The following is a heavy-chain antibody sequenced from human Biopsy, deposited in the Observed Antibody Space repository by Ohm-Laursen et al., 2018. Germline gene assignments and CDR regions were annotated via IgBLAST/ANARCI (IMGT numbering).Heavy chain of an antibody. Sequence: GASVKVSCKVSGYTLTALSMHWVRQAPGRGLEWMGGFAPENGKTIYAQKFQGRITMTEDTSTDTAYMELSSLRSEDTAVYYCAADINVWNVNYWGQGTQVTVPS. CDR1: GYTLTALS. D-gene: IGHD1-1*01. CDR3: AADINVWNVNY. CDR2: FAPENGKT. J-gene: IGHJ4*02. V-gene: IGHV1-24*01.